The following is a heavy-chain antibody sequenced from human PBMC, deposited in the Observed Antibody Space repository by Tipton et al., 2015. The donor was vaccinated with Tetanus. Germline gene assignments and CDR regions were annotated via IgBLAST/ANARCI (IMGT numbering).Heavy chain of an antibody. CDR3: VKDPASRGWFDP. CDR1: GFLFSSYT. Sequence: GSLRLSCSVSGFLFSSYTMNWIRQAPGKGLEWVASITTNSYIYYADSVKGRFTISRDNTKNSLFLQMNSLRDEDTAVYYCVKDPASRGWFDPWGQGTLVSVSS. J-gene: IGHJ5*02. V-gene: IGHV3-21*04. CDR2: ITTNSYI.